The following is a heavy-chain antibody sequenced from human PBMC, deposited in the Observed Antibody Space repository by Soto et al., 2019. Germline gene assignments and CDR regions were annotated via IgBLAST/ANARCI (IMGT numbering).Heavy chain of an antibody. Sequence: HPGGSLRLSCAASGFTVSGNYMSWVRQAPGKGLEWVSVIYSGGSTYYADSVKGRFTISRDNSKNTLYLQMNSLRAEDTAVYYCARALITIFGVGHDAFDIWGQGTMVTVSS. D-gene: IGHD3-3*01. J-gene: IGHJ3*02. V-gene: IGHV3-53*01. CDR3: ARALITIFGVGHDAFDI. CDR2: IYSGGST. CDR1: GFTVSGNY.